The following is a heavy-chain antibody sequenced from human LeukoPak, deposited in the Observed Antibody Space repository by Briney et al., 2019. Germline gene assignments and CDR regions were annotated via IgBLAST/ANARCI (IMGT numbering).Heavy chain of an antibody. CDR3: ARQDF. CDR1: GYSFTTYW. Sequence: GESLKISCKVSGYSFTTYWISWVRQMPGKGLEWMGRIDPSDSYTDYAPSFQGHVTISADRSLSTAYLQWYSLKASDTAMYYCARQDFWGQGTLVSVSS. CDR2: IDPSDSYT. V-gene: IGHV5-10-1*01. J-gene: IGHJ4*02.